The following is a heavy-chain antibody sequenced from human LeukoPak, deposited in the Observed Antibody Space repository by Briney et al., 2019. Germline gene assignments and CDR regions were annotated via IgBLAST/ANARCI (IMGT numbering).Heavy chain of an antibody. D-gene: IGHD3-10*01. CDR3: AIGTYGLPFDY. Sequence: GGSLRLSCAASGFTVSTNYMNWVRQAPGKGLEWVSLIYTGGSTYYADSVKGRFTISRDNAKNSLYLQMNSLRADDTAVYYCAIGTYGLPFDYWGQGTLVTVSS. CDR1: GFTVSTNY. V-gene: IGHV3-66*01. CDR2: IYTGGST. J-gene: IGHJ4*02.